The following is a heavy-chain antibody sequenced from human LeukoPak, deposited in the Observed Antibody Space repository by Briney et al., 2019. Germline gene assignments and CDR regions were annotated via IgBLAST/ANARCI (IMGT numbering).Heavy chain of an antibody. CDR3: ARALGLTIFGVVNYNFDY. CDR1: GGSFSGYY. Sequence: PSETLSLTCAVYGGSFSGYYWSWIRHPPGKWLEWIGEINHSGSTNYNPSLKSRVTISVDTSKNQFSLKLSSVTAADTAVYYCARALGLTIFGVVNYNFDYWGQGTLVTVSS. D-gene: IGHD3-3*01. V-gene: IGHV4-34*01. J-gene: IGHJ4*02. CDR2: INHSGST.